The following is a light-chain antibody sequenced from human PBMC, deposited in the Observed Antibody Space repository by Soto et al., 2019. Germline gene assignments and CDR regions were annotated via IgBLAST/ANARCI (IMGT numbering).Light chain of an antibody. V-gene: IGKV3-15*01. CDR3: QQCNNWPPIT. Sequence: IVMTQSPATLSVSPGERATFSCRASQNIYSNIAWYQQRPGQAPRLLIYRASTRATGVPARFSGSGSGTEFTLTISSLQSEDFAVYYCQQCNNWPPITFGQGTRLENK. CDR1: QNIYSN. CDR2: RAS. J-gene: IGKJ5*01.